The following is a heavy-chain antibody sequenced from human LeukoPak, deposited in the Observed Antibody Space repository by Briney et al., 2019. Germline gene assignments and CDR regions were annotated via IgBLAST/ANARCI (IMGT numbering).Heavy chain of an antibody. Sequence: SSETLSLTCTVSGGSISSYYWSWIRQPPGKGLEWIGYIYYSGSTNYNPSLKSRVTISVDTSKNQFSLKLSSVTAADTAVYYCARQSSSWFYWYFDLWGRGTLVTVSS. J-gene: IGHJ2*01. V-gene: IGHV4-59*01. CDR3: ARQSSSWFYWYFDL. CDR1: GGSISSYY. D-gene: IGHD6-13*01. CDR2: IYYSGST.